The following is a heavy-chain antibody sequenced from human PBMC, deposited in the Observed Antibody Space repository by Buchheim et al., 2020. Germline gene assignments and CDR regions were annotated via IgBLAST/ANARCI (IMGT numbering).Heavy chain of an antibody. CDR1: GYTFTSYD. D-gene: IGHD3-3*01. J-gene: IGHJ6*02. CDR3: ARGRYYDFWSGEPQSDNYCMVV. Sequence: QVQLVQSGAEVKKPGASVKVSCKASGYTFTSYDINWVRQATGQGLEWMGWMNPNSGNTGYAQKFQGRVTMTRNTSISTAYMELRRLRSEDTDGYYCARGRYYDFWSGEPQSDNYCMVVWGQGTT. V-gene: IGHV1-8*01. CDR2: MNPNSGNT.